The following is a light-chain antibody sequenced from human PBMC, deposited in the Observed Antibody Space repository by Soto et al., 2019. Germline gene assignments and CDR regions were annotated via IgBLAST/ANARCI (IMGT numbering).Light chain of an antibody. J-gene: IGLJ3*02. CDR3: ATWDASLQSWV. V-gene: IGLV1-44*01. CDR2: TNN. Sequence: QSVLTQPPSVSGTPGQRVTISCSGSSSNIGSHLVNWYQQVPGTDPRLLIYTNNQRPSGVPDRFSDSKSGTSASLAISGLKSEDEAHYYCATWDASLQSWVFGGGTKVTVL. CDR1: SSNIGSHL.